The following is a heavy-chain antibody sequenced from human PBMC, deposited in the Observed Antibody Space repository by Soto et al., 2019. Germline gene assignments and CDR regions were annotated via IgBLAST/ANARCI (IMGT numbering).Heavy chain of an antibody. D-gene: IGHD3-10*01. Sequence: SETLSLTCNVSNSPISDFYWSWFRQPPGQGLEWVGYIYYTGTTTYNPSLRSRVDISIDASKSQFSLDLRSVTAADTAVYYCARHLSVRGVFDFWGQGTQVTVPS. J-gene: IGHJ4*02. V-gene: IGHV4-59*08. CDR1: NSPISDFY. CDR3: ARHLSVRGVFDF. CDR2: IYYTGTT.